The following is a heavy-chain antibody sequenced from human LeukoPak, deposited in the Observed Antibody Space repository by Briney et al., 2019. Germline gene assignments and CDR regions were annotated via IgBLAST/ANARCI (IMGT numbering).Heavy chain of an antibody. CDR2: IDPGYSDM. J-gene: IGHJ4*02. D-gene: IGHD3-10*01. CDR3: ATGSSGGYSH. Sequence: GESLKISCTGSGYSFTYWITWVRQMPGKGLEWMGTIDPGYSDMKNYNPSLEGHVTISVDKSINTVYLQWSSLKASDSAMYYCATGSSGGYSHWGQGTLVTVSS. CDR1: GYSFTYW. V-gene: IGHV5-10-1*01.